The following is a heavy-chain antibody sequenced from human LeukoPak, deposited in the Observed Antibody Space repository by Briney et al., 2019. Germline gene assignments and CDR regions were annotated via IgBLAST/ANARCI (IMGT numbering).Heavy chain of an antibody. D-gene: IGHD5-24*01. CDR2: INAGNGNT. Sequence: ASVKVSCTASGYTFTSYAMHWVRQAPGQRLEWMGWINAGNGNTKYSQKFQGRVTITRDTSTSTAYMEPRSLRSGDTAVYYCAYGYNYGYWGQGTLVTVSS. V-gene: IGHV1-3*01. CDR1: GYTFTSYA. J-gene: IGHJ4*02. CDR3: AYGYNYGY.